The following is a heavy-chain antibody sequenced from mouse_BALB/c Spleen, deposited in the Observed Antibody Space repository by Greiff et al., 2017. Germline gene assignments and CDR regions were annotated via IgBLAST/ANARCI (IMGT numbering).Heavy chain of an antibody. V-gene: IGHV5-6*01. D-gene: IGHD2-4*01. CDR1: GFTFSSYG. CDR3: ARQGGIYDDYGYYFDY. CDR2: ISSGGSYT. Sequence: EVQRVESGGDLVKPGGSLKLSCAASGFTFSSYGMSWVRQTPDKRLEWVATISSGGSYTYYPDSVKGRFTISRDNAKNTLYLQMSSLKSEDTAMYYCARQGGIYDDYGYYFDYWGQGTTLTVSS. J-gene: IGHJ2*01.